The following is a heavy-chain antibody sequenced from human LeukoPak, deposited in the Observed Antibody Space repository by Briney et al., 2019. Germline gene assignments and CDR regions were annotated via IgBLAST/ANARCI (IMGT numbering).Heavy chain of an antibody. Sequence: ASVKVSCKASGYTFTDYYLHWVRQAPGQGLEWMGRIIPNSGGTNYAQKFQGRVTMTRDTSISTAYMELSRLRSDDTAVYYCARDGEYGSSISCYGHYYYYMDIWGKGTTVTVS. CDR2: IIPNSGGT. J-gene: IGHJ6*03. CDR1: GYTFTDYY. CDR3: ARDGEYGSSISCYGHYYYYMDI. V-gene: IGHV1-2*06. D-gene: IGHD2-2*01.